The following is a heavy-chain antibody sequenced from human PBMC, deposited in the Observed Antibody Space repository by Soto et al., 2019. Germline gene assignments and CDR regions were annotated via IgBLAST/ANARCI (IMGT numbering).Heavy chain of an antibody. Sequence: GGSLRLSCAASGFTVSSNYMSWVRQAPGKGLEWVSVIYSGGSTYYADSVKGRFTISRDNSKNTLYLQMNSLGAEDTAVYYCARDRGSSSNYYYYGMDVWGQGTTVTVSS. CDR3: ARDRGSSSNYYYYGMDV. V-gene: IGHV3-53*01. CDR2: IYSGGST. J-gene: IGHJ6*02. D-gene: IGHD6-13*01. CDR1: GFTVSSNY.